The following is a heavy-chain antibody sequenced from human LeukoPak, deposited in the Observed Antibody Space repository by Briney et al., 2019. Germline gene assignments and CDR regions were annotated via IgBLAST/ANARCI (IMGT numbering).Heavy chain of an antibody. J-gene: IGHJ5*02. D-gene: IGHD2-8*01. Sequence: SETLSLTCTVSGGSISSGGYYWSWIRQHPGKGLEWIGYIYYSGSTYYNPSLKSRVTISVDTSKNQFSLKLSSVTAADTAVYYCARGPGYCTNGVCQYLLRFDPWGQGTLVTVSS. CDR1: GGSISSGGYY. V-gene: IGHV4-31*03. CDR2: IYYSGST. CDR3: ARGPGYCTNGVCQYLLRFDP.